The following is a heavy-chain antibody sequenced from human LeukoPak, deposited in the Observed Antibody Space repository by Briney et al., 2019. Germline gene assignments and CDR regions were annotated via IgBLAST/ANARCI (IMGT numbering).Heavy chain of an antibody. CDR3: ARDLFSSSWYVCSFDY. Sequence: ASVTVSFTASGYTFTIYYMHWVRQAPGQGVEWVGVINPSGGSTSQAQKFQGRVTITREMSRSTVYIEVRSLRSEDTAVYYCARDLFSSSWYVCSFDYWGQGTLVTVSS. J-gene: IGHJ4*02. CDR1: GYTFTIYY. V-gene: IGHV1-46*01. D-gene: IGHD6-13*01. CDR2: INPSGGST.